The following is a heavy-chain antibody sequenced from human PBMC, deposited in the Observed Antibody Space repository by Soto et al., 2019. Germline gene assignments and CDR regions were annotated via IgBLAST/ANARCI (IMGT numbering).Heavy chain of an antibody. CDR1: GGTFSSYT. J-gene: IGHJ4*02. CDR2: IIPILGIA. D-gene: IGHD3-22*01. Sequence: GASVKVSCKASGGTFSSYTISWVRQAPGQGLEWMGRIIPILGIANYAQKFQGRVTITADKSTSTAYMELSSLRSEDTAVYYCASDYDSSGPPMGYWGQGTLVTVSS. CDR3: ASDYDSSGPPMGY. V-gene: IGHV1-69*02.